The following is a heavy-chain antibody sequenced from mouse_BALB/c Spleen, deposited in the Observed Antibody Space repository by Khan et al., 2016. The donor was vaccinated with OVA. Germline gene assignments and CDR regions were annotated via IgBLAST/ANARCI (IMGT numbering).Heavy chain of an antibody. J-gene: IGHJ3*01. CDR3: ARNLFAY. V-gene: IGHV1-52*01. CDR2: IDPYDSET. Sequence: VQLQQSGTELVRPGTSVKLSCKASGYTFTSYWMNWIKQRPEQGLEWIGRIDPYDSETHYNQKFKDKATLTVDKSSNTAYMQLTSLTSEDSAVYYCARNLFAYVGQGTLVTVSA. CDR1: GYTFTSYW.